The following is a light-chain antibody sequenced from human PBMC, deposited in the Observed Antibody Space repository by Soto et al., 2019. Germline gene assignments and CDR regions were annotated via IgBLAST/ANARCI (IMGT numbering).Light chain of an antibody. J-gene: IGKJ4*01. CDR2: DAS. CDR1: QGISSA. Sequence: AIQLTQSPSSLSASVGDRVTITCRASQGISSALAWYQQKPGNAPKSLIYDASSLESGVPSRFSGSGSGTDFTLTISSLQPEDFATYYCQQFNNYPLTFGGGTKVEIK. CDR3: QQFNNYPLT. V-gene: IGKV1D-13*01.